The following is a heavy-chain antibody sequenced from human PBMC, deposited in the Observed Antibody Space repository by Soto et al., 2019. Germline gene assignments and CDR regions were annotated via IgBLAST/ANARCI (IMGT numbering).Heavy chain of an antibody. Sequence: QVQLVESGGGVVQPGRSLRLSCAASGFTFSSYGMHWVRQAPGKGLEWVAVIWYDGSNKYYADSVKGRFTISRDYSKNTLYLQMNSLRAEDTAVYYCAKDRLAYCSGDCYPPSYFDYWGQGTLVTVSS. V-gene: IGHV3-33*06. D-gene: IGHD2-21*02. CDR2: IWYDGSNK. CDR3: AKDRLAYCSGDCYPPSYFDY. J-gene: IGHJ4*02. CDR1: GFTFSSYG.